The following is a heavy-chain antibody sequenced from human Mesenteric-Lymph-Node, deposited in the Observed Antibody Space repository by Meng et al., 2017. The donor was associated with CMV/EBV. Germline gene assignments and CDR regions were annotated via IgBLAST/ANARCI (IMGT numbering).Heavy chain of an antibody. V-gene: IGHV3-74*01. CDR3: ARGAYSFDF. J-gene: IGHJ4*02. Sequence: LRLSCTASGFTFSNYWMHWVRQAPGKGLVWISRVNGDGSSSAYADSVKGRFTISRDNAKNTLYLQMNSLRVDDTAVYSCARGAYSFDFWGQGILVTVSS. D-gene: IGHD5-18*01. CDR2: VNGDGSSS. CDR1: GFTFSNYW.